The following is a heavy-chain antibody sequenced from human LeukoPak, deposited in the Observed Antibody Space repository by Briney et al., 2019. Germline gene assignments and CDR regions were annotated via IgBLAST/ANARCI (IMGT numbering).Heavy chain of an antibody. V-gene: IGHV1-2*02. CDR3: ARDRGGVADS. J-gene: IGHJ4*02. D-gene: IGHD3-10*01. Sequence: ASVKVSCKASGYTFTNYYIHWVRQAPGQGLEWMGWINPNSGGTNCAQKFQGRVTMTRDTSIRTVYMELSSLTSDDTAVYFCARDRGGVADSWGQGSLVTVSS. CDR1: GYTFTNYY. CDR2: INPNSGGT.